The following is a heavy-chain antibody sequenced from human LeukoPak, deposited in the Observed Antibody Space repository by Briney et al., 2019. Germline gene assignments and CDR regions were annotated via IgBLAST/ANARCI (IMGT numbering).Heavy chain of an antibody. CDR1: GGSISSGSYY. J-gene: IGHJ5*02. CDR3: ARDCSSTSCPLRVDP. Sequence: PSETLSLTCTVSGGSISSGSYYWSWIRQPAGKGLEWIGRIYTSGSTNYNPSLKSRVTISVDTSKNQFSLKLSSATAADTAVYYCARDCSSTSCPLRVDPWGQGTLVTVSS. V-gene: IGHV4-61*02. D-gene: IGHD2-2*01. CDR2: IYTSGST.